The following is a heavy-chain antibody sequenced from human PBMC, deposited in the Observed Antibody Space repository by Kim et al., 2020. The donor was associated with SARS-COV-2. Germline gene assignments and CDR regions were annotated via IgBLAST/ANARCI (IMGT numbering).Heavy chain of an antibody. D-gene: IGHD6-25*01. CDR1: GFIFSDKY. J-gene: IGHJ4*02. Sequence: GGSLRLSCAASGFIFSDKYMTWIRQAPGKGLEWVSCISHDSVTKYYGDSVKGRFTVSRDNAKNSLYLQMDGLRAEDTAVYYCARADGLAAIDYWGQGSL. V-gene: IGHV3-11*01. CDR3: ARADGLAAIDY. CDR2: ISHDSVTK.